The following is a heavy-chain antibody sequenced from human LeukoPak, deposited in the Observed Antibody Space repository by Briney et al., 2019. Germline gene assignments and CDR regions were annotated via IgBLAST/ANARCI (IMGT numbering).Heavy chain of an antibody. J-gene: IGHJ4*02. Sequence: SETLSLTCTVSGGSISSSSYYWGWIRQPPGKGLEWIGSIYYSGSTYYNPSLKSRVTISVDTSKNQFSLKLSSVTAADTAVYYCARNPRGYSSSWDHFDYWGQGTLVTVSS. D-gene: IGHD6-13*01. CDR1: GGSISSSSYY. V-gene: IGHV4-39*07. CDR3: ARNPRGYSSSWDHFDY. CDR2: IYYSGST.